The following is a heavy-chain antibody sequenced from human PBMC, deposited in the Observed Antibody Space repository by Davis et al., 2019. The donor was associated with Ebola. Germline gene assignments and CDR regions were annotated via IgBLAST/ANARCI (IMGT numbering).Heavy chain of an antibody. V-gene: IGHV3-23*01. D-gene: IGHD2-2*01. CDR1: GFSFDAYA. J-gene: IGHJ2*01. CDR3: AKGPRYCRSTSCQGYFDL. CDR2: ISDSRDST. Sequence: GESLKISCAVSGFSFDAYAFHWVRQAPGKGLEWVSSISDSRDSTFYADSVKGRLTISRDNSKDTLHLQMNSLRVEDTAVYYCAKGPRYCRSTSCQGYFDLWGRGILVSVSS.